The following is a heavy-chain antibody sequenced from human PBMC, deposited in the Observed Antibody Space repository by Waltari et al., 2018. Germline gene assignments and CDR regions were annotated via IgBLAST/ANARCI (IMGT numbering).Heavy chain of an antibody. V-gene: IGHV3-43D*04. J-gene: IGHJ4*02. D-gene: IGHD6-19*01. Sequence: EVQLVESGGVVVQPGGSLRLSCAASGFTFDDYAMHWVRQAPGKGLGWVSLISWDGGSTYYADSVKGRFTISRDNSKNSLYLQMNSLRAEDTALYYCARSRIAVADYWGQGTLVTVSS. CDR2: ISWDGGST. CDR3: ARSRIAVADY. CDR1: GFTFDDYA.